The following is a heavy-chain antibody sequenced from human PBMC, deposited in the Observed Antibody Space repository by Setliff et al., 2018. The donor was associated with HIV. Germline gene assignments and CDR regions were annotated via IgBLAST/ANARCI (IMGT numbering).Heavy chain of an antibody. Sequence: ASVKVSCKASGYTFSSYGISWVRQAPGQGLEWMGWISASNGYTDYAQKFRDRVTLTTDTSATTAYMEMSSLRSDDTAEYYCVNGGSVGQFDYWGQGTLVTVSS. J-gene: IGHJ4*02. V-gene: IGHV1-18*01. CDR1: GYTFSSYG. CDR2: ISASNGYT. D-gene: IGHD3-16*01. CDR3: VNGGSVGQFDY.